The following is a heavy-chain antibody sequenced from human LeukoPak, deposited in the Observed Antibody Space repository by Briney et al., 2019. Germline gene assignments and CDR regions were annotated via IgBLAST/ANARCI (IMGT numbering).Heavy chain of an antibody. Sequence: ASVKVSCKASGYTFTDYYMHWVRQAPGQGLEWMGWINPNTGGTDYIQKFQGSVTMTRDTSISTAYMELNSPKSDDTAVYYCVRVVRRAAAHAGNWFDPWGQGTLVTVSS. J-gene: IGHJ5*02. CDR3: VRVVRRAAAHAGNWFDP. CDR2: INPNTGGT. CDR1: GYTFTDYY. V-gene: IGHV1-2*02. D-gene: IGHD6-13*01.